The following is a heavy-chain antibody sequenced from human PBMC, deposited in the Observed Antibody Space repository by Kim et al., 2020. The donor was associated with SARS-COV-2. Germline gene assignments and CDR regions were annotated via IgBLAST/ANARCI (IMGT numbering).Heavy chain of an antibody. V-gene: IGHV4-61*07. J-gene: IGHJ5*02. D-gene: IGHD6-13*01. Sequence: STNSTPSLKSRVTISVATSKNQFSLKLSSVTAADTAVYYCARQAAGSFDPWGQGTLVTVSS. CDR3: ARQAAGSFDP. CDR2: ST.